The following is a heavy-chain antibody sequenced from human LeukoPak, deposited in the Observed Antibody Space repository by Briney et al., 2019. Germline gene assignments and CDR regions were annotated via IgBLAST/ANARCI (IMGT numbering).Heavy chain of an antibody. CDR2: ISGSGGST. Sequence: PGGSLRLSCAASGFTFSSYSMNWVRQAPGKGLEWVSAISGSGGSTYYADSVKGRFTISRDNSKNTLYLQMNSLRAEDTAVYYCAKVGSDAFDIWGQGTMVTVSS. J-gene: IGHJ3*02. CDR3: AKVGSDAFDI. V-gene: IGHV3-23*01. CDR1: GFTFSSYS.